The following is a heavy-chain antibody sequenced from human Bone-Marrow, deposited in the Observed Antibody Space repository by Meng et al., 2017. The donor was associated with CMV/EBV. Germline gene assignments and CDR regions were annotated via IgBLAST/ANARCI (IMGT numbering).Heavy chain of an antibody. CDR1: GFSFTSYW. V-gene: IGHV5-51*01. CDR2: IYPGDSVT. D-gene: IGHD6-13*01. CDR3: ARQGKQQLINYFDY. J-gene: IGHJ4*02. Sequence: GESLKISCKGSGFSFTSYWIGWVRQMPGKGLEWMGIIYPGDSVTRYSPSFQGQVTISADKSNSTAYLQWSSLKAPDTDMYYCARQGKQQLINYFDYWGQGTLVTVSS.